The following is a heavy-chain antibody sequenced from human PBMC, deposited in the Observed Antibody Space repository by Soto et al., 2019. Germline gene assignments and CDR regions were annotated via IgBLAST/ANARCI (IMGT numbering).Heavy chain of an antibody. D-gene: IGHD3-9*01. CDR3: ARGQRTNYDILTGYYVDAFDI. Sequence: SETLSLTCAVYGGSFSGYYWIWISTTPGKGLEWIGEINHSGSTNYNPSLKSRVTISVDTSKNQFSLKLSSVTAADTAVYYCARGQRTNYDILTGYYVDAFDIWGQGTMVTVSS. CDR1: GGSFSGYY. CDR2: INHSGST. V-gene: IGHV4-34*01. J-gene: IGHJ3*02.